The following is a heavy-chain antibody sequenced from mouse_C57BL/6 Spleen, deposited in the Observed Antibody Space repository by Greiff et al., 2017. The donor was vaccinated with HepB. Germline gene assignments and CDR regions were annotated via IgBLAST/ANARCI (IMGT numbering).Heavy chain of an antibody. Sequence: EVQLVESGPELVKPGASVKMSCKASGYTFTDYNMHWVKQSHGKSLEWIGYINPNNGGTSYNQKFKGKATLTVNKSSSTAYMELRSLTSEDSAVYYCARGTTVVDWYFDVWGTGTTVTVSS. V-gene: IGHV1-22*01. CDR2: INPNNGGT. CDR3: ARGTTVVDWYFDV. D-gene: IGHD1-1*01. CDR1: GYTFTDYN. J-gene: IGHJ1*03.